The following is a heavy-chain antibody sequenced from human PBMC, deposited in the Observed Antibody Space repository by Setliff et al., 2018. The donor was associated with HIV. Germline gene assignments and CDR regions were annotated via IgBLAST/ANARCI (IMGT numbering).Heavy chain of an antibody. CDR3: NIYYYYYMDV. CDR2: IYYSGST. J-gene: IGHJ6*03. Sequence: SETLSLTCTVSGGSISNDYWHWIRQSPGKGLEWIGSIYYSGSTYYNPSLKSRVTISVDTSKNQFSLKLSSVTAADTAVYYCNIYYYYYMDVWGKGTTVTVSS. CDR1: GGSISNDY. V-gene: IGHV4-59*04.